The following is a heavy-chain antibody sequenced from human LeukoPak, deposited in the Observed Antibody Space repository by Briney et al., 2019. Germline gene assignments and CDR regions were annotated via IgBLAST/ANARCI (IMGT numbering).Heavy chain of an antibody. CDR1: GGSFSGYY. D-gene: IGHD3-22*01. CDR2: INHSGST. CDR3: ARGPRITVIVVARPRGAFDI. J-gene: IGHJ3*02. V-gene: IGHV4-34*01. Sequence: SETLSLTCAVYGGSFSGYYWSWIRQPPGKGLEWIGEINHSGSTNYNPSLKSRVTISVDTSKNQFSLKLSSVTAADTAVYYCARGPRITVIVVARPRGAFDIWGQGTMVTVSS.